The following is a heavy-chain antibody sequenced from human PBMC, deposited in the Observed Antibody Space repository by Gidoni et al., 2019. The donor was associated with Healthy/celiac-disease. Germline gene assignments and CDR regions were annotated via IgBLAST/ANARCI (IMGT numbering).Heavy chain of an antibody. Sequence: QLQLQESGPGLVKPSETLSLTRTVSGGSISSSSYYWGWLRQPPGKGLEWIGSIYYSGSTYYNPSLKSRVTISVDTSKNQFSLKLSSVTAADTAVYYCAVSLGYCSSTSCYDYYYGMDVWGQGTTVTVSS. V-gene: IGHV4-39*01. CDR1: GGSISSSSYY. D-gene: IGHD2-2*01. CDR3: AVSLGYCSSTSCYDYYYGMDV. CDR2: IYYSGST. J-gene: IGHJ6*02.